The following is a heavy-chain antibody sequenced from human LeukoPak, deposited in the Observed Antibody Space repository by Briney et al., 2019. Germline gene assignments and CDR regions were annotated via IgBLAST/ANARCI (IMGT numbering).Heavy chain of an antibody. J-gene: IGHJ6*02. CDR2: IYYSGST. V-gene: IGHV4-59*01. Sequence: SETLSLTCTVSGGSISSYYWSWIRQPPGKGLEWIGYIYYSGSTNYNPSLKSRVTISVDTSKNQFSLKLSSVTAADTAVYYCARTGYSSGWYNGMDVWGQRTTVTVSS. CDR1: GGSISSYY. D-gene: IGHD6-19*01. CDR3: ARTGYSSGWYNGMDV.